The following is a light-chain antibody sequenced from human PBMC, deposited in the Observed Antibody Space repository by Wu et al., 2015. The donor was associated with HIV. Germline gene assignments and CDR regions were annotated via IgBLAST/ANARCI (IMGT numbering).Light chain of an antibody. CDR1: QSINNY. CDR2: DAY. CDR3: QKXDDAPLT. Sequence: DIQMTQSPSSLSASVGDRVTITCRASQSINNYLAWYQQRPGKVPKLLIYDAYTLQSGVPSRFSGSGSGTGFTLTISSLQPVDVATYYCQKXDDAPLTFGGGTKVEIK. V-gene: IGKV1-27*01. J-gene: IGKJ4*01.